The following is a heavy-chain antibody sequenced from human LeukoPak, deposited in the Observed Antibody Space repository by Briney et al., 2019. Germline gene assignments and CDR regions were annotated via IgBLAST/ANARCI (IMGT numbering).Heavy chain of an antibody. J-gene: IGHJ2*01. Sequence: PGGSLRLSCATSGFTFNDHYLGWVRQAPGRGLEWVGRTLNRRGSYTTEYAASVKGRFTISRDESMNSLRLQMNSLRAEDTAVYYCARELITMIVDDRYFDLWGRGTLVTVSS. CDR2: TLNRRGSYTT. D-gene: IGHD3-22*01. CDR1: GFTFNDHY. V-gene: IGHV3-72*01. CDR3: ARELITMIVDDRYFDL.